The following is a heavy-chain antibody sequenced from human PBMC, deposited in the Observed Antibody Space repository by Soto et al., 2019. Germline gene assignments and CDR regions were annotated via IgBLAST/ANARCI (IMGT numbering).Heavy chain of an antibody. Sequence: GGSLRLSCAASGFTFSSYGMHWVRQAPGKGLEWVAAIWYDGSNKYYADSVKGRFTISRDNSKNTLYLQMNSLRAEDTAVYYCARVSSRDSSSTDFDYWGQGTLVTVSS. CDR2: IWYDGSNK. V-gene: IGHV3-33*01. J-gene: IGHJ4*02. CDR1: GFTFSSYG. CDR3: ARVSSRDSSSTDFDY. D-gene: IGHD6-6*01.